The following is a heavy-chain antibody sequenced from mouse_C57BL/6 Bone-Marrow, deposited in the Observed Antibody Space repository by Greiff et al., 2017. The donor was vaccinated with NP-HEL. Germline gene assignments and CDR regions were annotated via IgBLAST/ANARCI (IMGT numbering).Heavy chain of an antibody. J-gene: IGHJ2*01. CDR2: ISSGGSYT. V-gene: IGHV5-6*01. Sequence: EVNVVESGGDLVKPGGSLKLSCAASGFTFSSYGMSWVRQTPDKRLEWVATISSGGSYTYYPDSVKGRCTISRDNAKNTLYLHMGSLKAEDTAMYYCARKTTADFDYWGKGTTLTVSS. CDR1: GFTFSSYG. D-gene: IGHD1-2*01. CDR3: ARKTTADFDY.